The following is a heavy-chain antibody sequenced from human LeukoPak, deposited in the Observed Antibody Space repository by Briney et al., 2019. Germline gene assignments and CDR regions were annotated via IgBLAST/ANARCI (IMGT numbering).Heavy chain of an antibody. V-gene: IGHV4-59*07. J-gene: IGHJ6*03. CDR1: GVSISSLS. CDR2: ISNTGAT. CDR3: ARGSDSYGYPYYYYYYMDV. Sequence: PSDTLSLTCTVSGVSISSLSWSWIRHPPGGGLESIGSISNTGATNYNPSLKSRVTISVDTSNNEVSLKVTSVNAADTAVYYCARGSDSYGYPYYYYYYMDVWGKGTTVTVSS. D-gene: IGHD5-18*01.